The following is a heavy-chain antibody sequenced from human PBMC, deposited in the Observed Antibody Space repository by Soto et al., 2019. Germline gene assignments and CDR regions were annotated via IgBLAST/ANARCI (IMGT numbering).Heavy chain of an antibody. V-gene: IGHV4-39*07. D-gene: IGHD4-17*01. CDR3: ARRLVATVTTSENNWLHP. CDR1: GGSISSSSYY. J-gene: IGHJ5*02. Sequence: SETLSLTCTVSGGSISSSSYYWGWIRQPPGKGLEWIGSIYYSGSTYYNPSLKSRVTISVDTSKNQFSLKLSSVTAADTAVYYCARRLVATVTTSENNWLHPWGQGVLVTVSS. CDR2: IYYSGST.